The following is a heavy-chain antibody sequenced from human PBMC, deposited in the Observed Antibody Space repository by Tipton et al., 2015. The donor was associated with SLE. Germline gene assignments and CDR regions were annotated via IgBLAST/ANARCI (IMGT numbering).Heavy chain of an antibody. D-gene: IGHD6-19*01. V-gene: IGHV3-23*01. CDR2: ISGSGGST. CDR1: GFTFSDYY. J-gene: IGHJ4*02. Sequence: GSLRLSCAASGFTFSDYYMSWIRQAPGKGLEWVSAISGSGGSTYYADSVKGRFTISRDNSKNTLYLQMNSLRAEDTAVYYCAKDLGSSVLLPFDYWGQGTLVTVSS. CDR3: AKDLGSSVLLPFDY.